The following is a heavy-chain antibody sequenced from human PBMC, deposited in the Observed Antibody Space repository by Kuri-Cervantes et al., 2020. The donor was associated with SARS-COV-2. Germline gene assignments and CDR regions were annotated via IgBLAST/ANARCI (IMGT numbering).Heavy chain of an antibody. CDR2: ISSSTSTK. J-gene: IGHJ6*03. Sequence: GGSLRLSCAASTITFSECRMSRVRQAPGKGLEWVSDISSSTSTKYYVGSVKGRFTICRDKARRSLYLQMNSLRAEDTAVYYCARIGPELFPWSGFYRHYYYMDVWGKGTTVTVSS. CDR1: TITFSECR. D-gene: IGHD3-3*01. V-gene: IGHV3-48*01. CDR3: ARIGPELFPWSGFYRHYYYMDV.